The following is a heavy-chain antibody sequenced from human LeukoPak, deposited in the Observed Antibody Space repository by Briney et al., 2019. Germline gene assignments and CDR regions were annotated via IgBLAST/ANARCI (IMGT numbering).Heavy chain of an antibody. CDR2: IYPGDSDT. CDR1: GYSFTSYW. D-gene: IGHD3-3*01. J-gene: IGHJ4*02. CDR3: ARETYYDFWSGYYRAPSFDY. Sequence: GESLKISCKGSGYSFTSYWIGWVRQMPGKGLEWMGIIYPGDSDTRYSPSFQGQVTISADKSIGTAYLQWSSLKASDTAMYYCARETYYDFWSGYYRAPSFDYWGQGTLVTVSS. V-gene: IGHV5-51*01.